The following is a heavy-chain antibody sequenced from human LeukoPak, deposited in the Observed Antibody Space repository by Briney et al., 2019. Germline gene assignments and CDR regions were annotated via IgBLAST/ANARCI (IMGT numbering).Heavy chain of an antibody. CDR2: IYYTGSA. J-gene: IGHJ4*02. D-gene: IGHD3-22*01. V-gene: IGHV4-39*01. Sequence: SETLSLTCTVSGGSISSNSYYWGCLPQPPGKGPEWVVSIYYTGSAYYNPSLKSRVTISVDTTKNQFSLKLSSVTAADTAVYYCARRPRDSSGYYYFDYWGQGTLVTVSS. CDR3: ARRPRDSSGYYYFDY. CDR1: GGSISSNSYY.